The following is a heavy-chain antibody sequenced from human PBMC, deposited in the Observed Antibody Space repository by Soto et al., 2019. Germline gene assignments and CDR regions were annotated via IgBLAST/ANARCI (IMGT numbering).Heavy chain of an antibody. CDR2: ISGRGGST. J-gene: IGHJ4*02. CDR1: GFTFSSYA. D-gene: IGHD3-10*01. V-gene: IGHV3-23*01. Sequence: EVQLLESGGGLVQPGGSLRLSCAASGFTFSSYAMSWVRQAPGKGLEWVSAISGRGGSTYYPDPVKGRFTIPRDNSKNTLYLQMNSLRAEDTAVYYCAKHQWFGEFDYWGQGTLVTVSS. CDR3: AKHQWFGEFDY.